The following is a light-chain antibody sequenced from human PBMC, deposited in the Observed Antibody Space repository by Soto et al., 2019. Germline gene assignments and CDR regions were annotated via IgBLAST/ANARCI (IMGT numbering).Light chain of an antibody. Sequence: EIVLTQSPGTLSLSPGERATLSCRASQSVSNNYLAWYQQKPGQAPRLLIYGASTRATGIPARFSGSGSGTEFTLTISRLESDDFALYYCQQYAEGTPITFGQGTRLEIK. CDR3: QQYAEGTPIT. V-gene: IGKV3-20*01. CDR2: GAS. J-gene: IGKJ5*01. CDR1: QSVSNNY.